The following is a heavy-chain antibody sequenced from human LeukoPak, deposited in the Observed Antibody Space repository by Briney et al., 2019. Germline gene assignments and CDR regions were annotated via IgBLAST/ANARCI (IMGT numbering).Heavy chain of an antibody. CDR2: ITPSSSYI. CDR3: AKVISLLWFGESSDYGMDV. D-gene: IGHD3-10*01. CDR1: GFTFSSYS. V-gene: IGHV3-21*04. Sequence: GESLKISCAASGFTFSSYSMNWVRQAPGKGLEWVSSITPSSSYIYYADSVKGRFTISRDDAKYSLYLQMNSLRAEDTAVYYCAKVISLLWFGESSDYGMDVWGQGTTVTVSS. J-gene: IGHJ6*02.